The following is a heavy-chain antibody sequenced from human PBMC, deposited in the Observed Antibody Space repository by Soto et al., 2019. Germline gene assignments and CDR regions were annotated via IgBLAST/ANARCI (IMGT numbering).Heavy chain of an antibody. CDR2: ISYDGSNK. CDR3: AKGDYGDLPRYYYGMDV. CDR1: GFTFSSYG. D-gene: IGHD4-17*01. V-gene: IGHV3-30*18. J-gene: IGHJ6*02. Sequence: GGSLRLSCAASGFTFSSYGMHWVRQAPGKGLEWVAVISYDGSNKYYVDSVKGRFTISRDNSKNTLYLQMNSLRGEDTAVYYCAKGDYGDLPRYYYGMDVWGQGTTVTVSS.